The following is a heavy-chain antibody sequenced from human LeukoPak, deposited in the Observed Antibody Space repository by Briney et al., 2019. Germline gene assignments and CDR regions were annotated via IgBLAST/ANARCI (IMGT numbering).Heavy chain of an antibody. CDR3: ARVGYDFWSGPTPDY. CDR1: GFTFSSYS. V-gene: IGHV3-21*01. J-gene: IGHJ4*02. D-gene: IGHD3-3*01. CDR2: ISSSSYI. Sequence: GGSLRLSCAASGFTFSSYSMNWVRQAPGKGLEWVSSISSSSYIYYADSVKGRFTISRDNAKNSLYLQMNSLRAEDTAVYYCARVGYDFWSGPTPDYWGQGTLVAVSS.